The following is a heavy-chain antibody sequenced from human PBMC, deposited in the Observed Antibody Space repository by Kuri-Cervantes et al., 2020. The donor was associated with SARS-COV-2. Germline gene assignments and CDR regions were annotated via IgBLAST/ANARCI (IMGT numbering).Heavy chain of an antibody. CDR1: GGSFSGYY. V-gene: IGHV4-34*01. J-gene: IGHJ5*02. Sequence: SQTLSLTCAVYGGSFSGYYWSWIRQPPGKGLEWIGEINQSGSTNYNPSLKSRVTISVDTSKNQFSLKLSSVTAADTAVYYCARGSPEYWFDPWGQGTLVTVSS. CDR2: INQSGST. CDR3: ARGSPEYWFDP.